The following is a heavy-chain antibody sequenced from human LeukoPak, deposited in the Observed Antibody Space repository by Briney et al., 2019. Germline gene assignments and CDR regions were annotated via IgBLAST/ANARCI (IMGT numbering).Heavy chain of an antibody. CDR1: GGSISSYY. V-gene: IGHV4-4*07. J-gene: IGHJ4*02. CDR2: IYTSGST. D-gene: IGHD6-6*01. Sequence: SETLSLTCTVSGGSISSYYWSWIRQPAGKGLEWIGRIYTSGSTNYNPSLQSRVTISVDTSKNQFSLRLSSVTAADTAVYYCARCLAAQKFDYWGQGTLVTVSS. CDR3: ARCLAAQKFDY.